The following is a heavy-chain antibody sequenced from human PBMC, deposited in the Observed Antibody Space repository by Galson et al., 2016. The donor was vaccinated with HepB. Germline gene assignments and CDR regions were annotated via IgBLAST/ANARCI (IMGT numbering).Heavy chain of an antibody. V-gene: IGHV3-21*01. CDR3: ARARDSSRPYYGLDV. J-gene: IGHJ6*02. Sequence: SLRLSCAASGFTFSTYNMNWVRQAPGKGLEWVSSISYNIYYADSVKGRFTISRDNAKNSLFLQMNSLRAEDTALYYWARARDSSRPYYGLDVWGQGTTVTVSS. CDR1: GFTFSTYN. CDR2: ISYNI. D-gene: IGHD3-22*01.